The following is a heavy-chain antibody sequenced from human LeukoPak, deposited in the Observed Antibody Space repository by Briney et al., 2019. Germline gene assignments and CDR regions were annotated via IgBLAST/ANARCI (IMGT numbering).Heavy chain of an antibody. D-gene: IGHD3-10*01. Sequence: PSETLSLTCTVSGGSISSYYWSWIRQPAGKGLEWIGRIYTSGSTNYNPFLKSRVTMSVDTSKNQFSLKLSSVTAADTAVYYCARVRGNYGSGSTGANWFDPWGQGTLVTVSS. J-gene: IGHJ5*02. CDR1: GGSISSYY. CDR2: IYTSGST. V-gene: IGHV4-4*07. CDR3: ARVRGNYGSGSTGANWFDP.